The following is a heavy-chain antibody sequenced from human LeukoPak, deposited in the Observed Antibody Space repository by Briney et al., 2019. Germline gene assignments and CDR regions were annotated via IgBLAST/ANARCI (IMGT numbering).Heavy chain of an antibody. CDR3: ARVGGGFLRYYYDSSGLNWFDP. V-gene: IGHV1-2*02. CDR2: INPNSGGT. CDR1: GHTFTGYY. D-gene: IGHD3-22*01. J-gene: IGHJ5*02. Sequence: ASVKVSCKASGHTFTGYYMHWVRQAPGQGLEWMGWINPNSGGTNYAQKFQGRVTMTRDTSISTAYMELSRLRSDDTAVYYCARVGGGFLRYYYDSSGLNWFDPWGQGTLVTVSS.